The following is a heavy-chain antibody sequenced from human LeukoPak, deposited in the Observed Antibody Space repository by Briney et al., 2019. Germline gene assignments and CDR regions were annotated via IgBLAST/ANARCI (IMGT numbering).Heavy chain of an antibody. J-gene: IGHJ4*02. CDR3: ARHQPADHFFDY. Sequence: SETLSLTCAVSGYSISSGYYWGWIRQPPGKGLEWIGSIYHSGGTYYNPSLKSRVTISVDTSKNQFSLKLSSVTAADTAVYYCARHQPADHFFDYWGQGTLVTVSS. CDR1: GYSISSGYY. D-gene: IGHD2-15*01. CDR2: IYHSGGT. V-gene: IGHV4-38-2*01.